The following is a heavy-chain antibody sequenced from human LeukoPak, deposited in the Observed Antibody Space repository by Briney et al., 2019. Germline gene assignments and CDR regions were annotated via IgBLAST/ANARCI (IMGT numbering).Heavy chain of an antibody. V-gene: IGHV3-23*01. J-gene: IGHJ4*02. CDR2: ISGRGGII. Sequence: GGSLRLSCATSGLTFSSYAMSWVRQAPGKGLEWVSGISGRGGIIYYADSVKGRFTISRDNAKNSLYLQMNSLRAEDTAVYYCARDGDGRAKYRINWGQGTLVTVSS. CDR3: ARDGDGRAKYRIN. CDR1: GLTFSSYA. D-gene: IGHD5-24*01.